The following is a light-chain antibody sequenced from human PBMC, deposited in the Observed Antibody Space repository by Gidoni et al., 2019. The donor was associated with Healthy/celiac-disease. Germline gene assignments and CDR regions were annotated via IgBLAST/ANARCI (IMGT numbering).Light chain of an antibody. J-gene: IGKJ4*01. CDR2: DAS. V-gene: IGKV3-11*01. CDR3: QQRSNWPLT. Sequence: EIVLTQSPATLSLSPGARATLSCRASQSVSSYLAWYQQKPGQAPRLLIYDASNRATGIPARFSGSGYGTDFTLTISSLEPEDFAVYYCQQRSNWPLTFGGGTKVEIK. CDR1: QSVSSY.